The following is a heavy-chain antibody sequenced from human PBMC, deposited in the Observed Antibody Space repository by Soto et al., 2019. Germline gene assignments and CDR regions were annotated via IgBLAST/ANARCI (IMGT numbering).Heavy chain of an antibody. CDR1: GFTFSSYG. D-gene: IGHD6-6*01. Sequence: GGSLRLSCAASGFTFSSYGMHWVRQAPGKGLEWVAVIWYDGSNKYYADSVKGRFTISRDNSKNTLYLQMNSLRAEDTAVYYCARDRRPYSSSSPGSPFFDYWGQGTLVTVSS. CDR3: ARDRRPYSSSSPGSPFFDY. V-gene: IGHV3-33*01. J-gene: IGHJ4*02. CDR2: IWYDGSNK.